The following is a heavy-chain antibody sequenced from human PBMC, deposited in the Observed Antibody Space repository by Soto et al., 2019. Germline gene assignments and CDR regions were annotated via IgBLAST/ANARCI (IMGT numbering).Heavy chain of an antibody. CDR1: GGTFSTYG. D-gene: IGHD4-4*01. V-gene: IGHV1-69*18. J-gene: IGHJ6*02. CDR3: ARVVMTTVPASFYYGLDV. Sequence: QVQLVQSGAEVRKPGSSVTVSCKASGGTFSTYGITWVRQAPGQGLEWMGNIIPLIGTANYAQRFRGRVTITADEAKTTASMELTSLRSADTAVYYGARVVMTTVPASFYYGLDVWGQGTTVTVSS. CDR2: IIPLIGTA.